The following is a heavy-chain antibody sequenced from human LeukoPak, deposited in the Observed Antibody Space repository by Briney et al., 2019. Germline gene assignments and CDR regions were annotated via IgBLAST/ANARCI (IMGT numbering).Heavy chain of an antibody. CDR2: ISSSSSYI. Sequence: GGSLRLSCAASGFTFSSYSMNRVRQAPGKGLEWVSSISSSSSYIYYADSVKGRFTISRDNAKNSLYLQMNSLRAEDTAVYYCARDLRRSSTSHWGQGTLVTVSS. V-gene: IGHV3-21*01. CDR3: ARDLRRSSTSH. D-gene: IGHD2-2*01. CDR1: GFTFSSYS. J-gene: IGHJ4*02.